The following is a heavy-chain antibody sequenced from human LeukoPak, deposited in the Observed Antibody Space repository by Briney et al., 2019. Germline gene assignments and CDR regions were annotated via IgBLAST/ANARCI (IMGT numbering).Heavy chain of an antibody. J-gene: IGHJ4*02. V-gene: IGHV4-39*01. Sequence: SETLSLTCTVSGGSISSSSYYWGWIRQPPGKGLEWIGSIYYSGSTYYNPSLKSRVTISVDTSKNQFSLKLSSVTAAETAVYYCARRSLTYYYGSGPLDYWGQGTLVTVSS. CDR3: ARRSLTYYYGSGPLDY. CDR2: IYYSGST. CDR1: GGSISSSSYY. D-gene: IGHD3-10*01.